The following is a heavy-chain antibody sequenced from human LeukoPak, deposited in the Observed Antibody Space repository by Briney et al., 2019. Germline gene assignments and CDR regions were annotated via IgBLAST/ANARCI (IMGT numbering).Heavy chain of an antibody. CDR2: IKTDGSRT. Sequence: GGSLRLSCAASGFTFSSYWMHWVRQAPGKGLVWVSRIKTDGSRTNYADPVKGRFTISRDNAKNTLYLQMNSLRAEDTAVYYCAREGYEDAFDIWGQGTMVTVSS. CDR3: AREGYEDAFDI. CDR1: GFTFSSYW. D-gene: IGHD3-3*01. V-gene: IGHV3-74*01. J-gene: IGHJ3*02.